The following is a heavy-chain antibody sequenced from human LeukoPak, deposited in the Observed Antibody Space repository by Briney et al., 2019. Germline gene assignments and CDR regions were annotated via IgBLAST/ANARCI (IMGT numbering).Heavy chain of an antibody. D-gene: IGHD3-22*01. J-gene: IGHJ4*02. CDR3: ARVSSSGPFFDY. CDR2: ISAYNGNT. Sequence: ASVKVSCKASGYTFTSYGISWVRQAPGQGLEWMGWISAYNGNTNYAQKLQGRVTMTTDTSTSTAHMELRSLRSDDTAVYYCARVSSSGPFFDYWGQGTLVTVSS. V-gene: IGHV1-18*01. CDR1: GYTFTSYG.